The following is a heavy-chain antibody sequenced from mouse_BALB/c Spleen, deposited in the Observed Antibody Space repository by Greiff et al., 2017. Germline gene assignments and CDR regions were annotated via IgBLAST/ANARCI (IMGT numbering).Heavy chain of an antibody. CDR2: ISYSGST. D-gene: IGHD1-2*01. CDR1: GYSITSDYA. CDR3: ASHYYGYVRFAY. J-gene: IGHJ3*01. V-gene: IGHV3-2*02. Sequence: EVKLMESGPGLVKPSQSLSLTCTVTGYSITSDYAWNWIRQFPGNKLEWMGYISYSGSTSYNPSLKSRISITRDTSKNQFFLQLNSVTTEDTATYYCASHYYGYVRFAYWGQGTLVTVSA.